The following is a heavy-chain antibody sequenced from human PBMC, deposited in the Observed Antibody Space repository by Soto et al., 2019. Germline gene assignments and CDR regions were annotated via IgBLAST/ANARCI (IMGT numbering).Heavy chain of an antibody. J-gene: IGHJ2*01. CDR2: KYHSGST. CDR3: ASQVYRSSTAASFLVSAYFDL. CDR1: GGSISSSKW. Sequence: QMQLQESGPGLVRPSGTLSLTCGVSGGSISSSKWWTWVRQPPGKGPEWMREKYHSGSTNYNPSLTCRAPXSXXXSXXPFSLALTSVSAADTAVYYCASQVYRSSTAASFLVSAYFDLWGRGILVTVSS. V-gene: IGHV4-4*02. D-gene: IGHD6-6*01.